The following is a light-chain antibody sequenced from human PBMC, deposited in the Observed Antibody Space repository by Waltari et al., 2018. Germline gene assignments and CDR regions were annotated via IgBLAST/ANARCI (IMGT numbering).Light chain of an antibody. V-gene: IGKV3-11*01. CDR3: QQRSIWPVT. J-gene: IGKJ4*01. CDR1: PSVTSY. CDR2: DAS. Sequence: SCRASPSVTSYLAWYQQKPGQAPRLLIYDASNRVTGIPARFSGSGSETDFTLTISSLDPEDFAVYYCQQRSIWPVTFGGGTKVEIK.